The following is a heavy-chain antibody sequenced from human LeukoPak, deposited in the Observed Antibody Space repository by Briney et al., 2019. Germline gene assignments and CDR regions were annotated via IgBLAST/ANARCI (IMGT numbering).Heavy chain of an antibody. J-gene: IGHJ5*02. V-gene: IGHV3-74*01. CDR2: INNDGSST. CDR1: GFTFSSYW. Sequence: GGSLRLSCAASGFTFSSYWMHWVRQAPGKGLVWVSRINNDGSSTSYADSVKGRFTISRDNAKNTLYLQMNSLRAEDTAVYYCARRIGSGGNWFDPWGQGTLVTVSS. CDR3: ARRIGSGGNWFDP. D-gene: IGHD3-10*01.